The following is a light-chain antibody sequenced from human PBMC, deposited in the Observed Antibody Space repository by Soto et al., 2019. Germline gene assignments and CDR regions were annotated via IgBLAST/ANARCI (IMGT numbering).Light chain of an antibody. Sequence: ESGLTQSTDTLPLSPRDRATLSYRASESVTSSLAWYQQNTGQPPRILIYDASNRATGIPARFSGSGSGTDFTLTISRLEPEDFAVYYCQQRSNWQVTFGQGTRLEI. V-gene: IGKV3D-11*02. CDR1: ESVTSS. CDR3: QQRSNWQVT. CDR2: DAS. J-gene: IGKJ5*01.